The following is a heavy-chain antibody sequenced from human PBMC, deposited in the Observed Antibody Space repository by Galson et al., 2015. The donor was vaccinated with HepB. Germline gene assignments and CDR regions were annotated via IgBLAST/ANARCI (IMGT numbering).Heavy chain of an antibody. V-gene: IGHV3-30-3*01. CDR2: ISYDGSNK. D-gene: IGHD3-16*01. CDR1: GFTFSSYA. CDR3: ARASMITFEAGAFDI. J-gene: IGHJ3*02. Sequence: SLRLSCAASGFTFSSYAMHWVRQAPGKGLEWVAVISYDGSNKYYADSVKGRFTISRDNSKNTLYLQMNSLRAEDTAVYYCARASMITFEAGAFDIWGQGTMVTVSS.